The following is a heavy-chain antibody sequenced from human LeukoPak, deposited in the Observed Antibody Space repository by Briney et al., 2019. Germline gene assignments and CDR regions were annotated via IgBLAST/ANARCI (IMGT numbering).Heavy chain of an antibody. Sequence: NASETLSLTCTVSGGSISSSSYYWGWIRQPPGKGLEWIGSIYYSGSAYYNPSLKSRVTISVDTSKNQFSLKLSSVTAADTAVYYCASLSYDSSGYHDAFDIWGQGTMVTVSS. J-gene: IGHJ3*02. V-gene: IGHV4-39*01. CDR2: IYYSGSA. D-gene: IGHD3-22*01. CDR3: ASLSYDSSGYHDAFDI. CDR1: GGSISSSSYY.